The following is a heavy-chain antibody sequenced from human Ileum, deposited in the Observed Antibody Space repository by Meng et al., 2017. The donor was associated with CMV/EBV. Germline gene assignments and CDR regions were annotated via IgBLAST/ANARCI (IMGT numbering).Heavy chain of an antibody. CDR1: VDSLFPYS. D-gene: IGHD1-7*01. J-gene: IGHJ4*02. V-gene: IGHV1-2*02. Sequence: HVQLVWFGGEVKKPWASVQVSCEASVDSLFPYSIHWVRQAPGQGLEWIGCILPINGDTDHAQKFQGRVTLTRDTSITTAFMELSGLTSDDTAVYYCVRENWYYDYWGQGTLVTVSS. CDR3: VRENWYYDY. CDR2: ILPINGDT.